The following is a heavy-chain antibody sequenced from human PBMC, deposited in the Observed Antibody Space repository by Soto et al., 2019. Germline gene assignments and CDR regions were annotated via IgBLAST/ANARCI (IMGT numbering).Heavy chain of an antibody. D-gene: IGHD5-18*01. J-gene: IGHJ4*02. V-gene: IGHV3-30*03. Sequence: QAQLVESGGGVVQPGRSLRLSCAASGFTFSSYGMHWVGQAPGTGLEGVAVISYDGGLQHYADSLKGRFTISRDNSKNMVLLQMNSLRAEDTAVYYCVSDRGYGHASVPYSWGQGTLVSVSS. CDR2: ISYDGGLQ. CDR3: VSDRGYGHASVPYS. CDR1: GFTFSSYG.